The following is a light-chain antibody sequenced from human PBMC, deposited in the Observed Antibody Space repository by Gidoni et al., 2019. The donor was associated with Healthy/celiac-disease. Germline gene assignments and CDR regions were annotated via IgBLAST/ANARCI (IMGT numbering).Light chain of an antibody. V-gene: IGKV1-9*01. CDR2: AAS. CDR1: QGISSY. Sequence: DIQLPQSPSFLSASVGARVTITCRASQGISSYLAWYQQKPGKAPKLLIYAASTLQSGVPSRFSGSGSGTEFTLTISSLQPEDFATYYCQQLNSYPITFGQGTRLEIK. J-gene: IGKJ5*01. CDR3: QQLNSYPIT.